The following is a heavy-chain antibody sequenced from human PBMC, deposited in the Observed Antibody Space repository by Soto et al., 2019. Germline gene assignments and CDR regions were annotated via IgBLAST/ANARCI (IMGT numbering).Heavy chain of an antibody. CDR3: AKGDGFILAV. Sequence: EVQVLATGGGLIQPGGSLRLSCAASGFTVNSNYMSWVRQAPGEGLQWVSITNTGGTPYYADSVKGRFTVSRDNSTNTLYLQMNSLRAEDTAVYYCAKGDGFILAVWGQGTTVSVSS. V-gene: IGHV3-53*02. J-gene: IGHJ6*02. CDR2: TNTGGTP. D-gene: IGHD1-26*01. CDR1: GFTVNSNY.